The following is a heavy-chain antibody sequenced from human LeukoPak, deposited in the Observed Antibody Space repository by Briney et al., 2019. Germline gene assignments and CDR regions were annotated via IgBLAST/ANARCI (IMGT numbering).Heavy chain of an antibody. CDR2: IKQGGFET. Sequence: GGSLRLSCTASGFTCSGYWMGWVRQAPGKGLEWVANIKQGGFETYYLDSVKGRFTISRDNTKNSLYLEMNSLRVEDTAVYYCARGGLTTGWYYFDSWGRGALVTVSS. D-gene: IGHD6-19*01. CDR1: GFTCSGYW. V-gene: IGHV3-7*01. J-gene: IGHJ4*02. CDR3: ARGGLTTGWYYFDS.